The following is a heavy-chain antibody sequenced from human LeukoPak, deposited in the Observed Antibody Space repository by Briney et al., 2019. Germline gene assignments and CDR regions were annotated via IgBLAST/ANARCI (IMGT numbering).Heavy chain of an antibody. CDR2: INSDESIT. CDR1: GFTFSSSW. J-gene: IGHJ4*02. CDR3: ARGLGHGFLDY. D-gene: IGHD4-11*01. Sequence: TGGSLRLSCAASGFTFSSSWMYWVRQAPGKGLVWVSRINSDESITTYADSVKGRFTISRDNAKNTLYLQMNSLRAEDTAVYYCARGLGHGFLDYWGQGTPVTVSS. V-gene: IGHV3-74*01.